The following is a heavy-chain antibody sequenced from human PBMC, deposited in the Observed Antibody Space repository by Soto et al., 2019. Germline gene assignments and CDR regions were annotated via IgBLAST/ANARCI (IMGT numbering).Heavy chain of an antibody. V-gene: IGHV3-11*01. CDR1: GFTFSDYY. CDR2: ISSSGTTI. D-gene: IGHD3-9*01. J-gene: IGHJ4*02. CDR3: ARDSHYDILTGPPFDY. Sequence: GGSLRLSCAASGFTFSDYYMSWIRQAPGKGLEWVSYISSSGTTIYYADSVKGRFTISRDNAKNSLYLQMNSLRAEDTAVYYCARDSHYDILTGPPFDYWGQGTLVTFSS.